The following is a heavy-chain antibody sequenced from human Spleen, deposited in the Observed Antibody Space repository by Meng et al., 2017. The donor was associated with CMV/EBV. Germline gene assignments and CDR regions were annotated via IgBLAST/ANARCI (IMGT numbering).Heavy chain of an antibody. CDR2: SSYDGGTK. J-gene: IGHJ4*02. CDR1: GFNFSSYA. Sequence: EASGFNFSSYAMHWCRQAPGRGLEWVAVSSYDGGTKNYADSVKGRFTLSRDNSKSTLYLQMSSLRGDDTAVYYCARGGWFQQLQLDYWGQGTLVTVSS. V-gene: IGHV3-30*04. CDR3: ARGGWFQQLQLDY. D-gene: IGHD6-13*01.